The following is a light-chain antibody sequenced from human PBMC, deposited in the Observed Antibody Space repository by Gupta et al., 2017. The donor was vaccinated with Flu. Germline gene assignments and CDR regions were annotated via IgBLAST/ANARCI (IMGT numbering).Light chain of an antibody. J-gene: IGLJ3*02. V-gene: IGLV1-51*01. CDR2: DNN. CDR3: GTWDTSLSVWV. CDR1: SSNIGNHY. Sequence: QSVLTQPPSVSAASGHKVSISCSGTSSNIGNHYVSWYQQFPGTAPKLLIYDNNNRPSGIPDRFSGSKSGTSATLGITGLQAGDEADYYCGTWDTSLSVWVFGGGTKLTVL.